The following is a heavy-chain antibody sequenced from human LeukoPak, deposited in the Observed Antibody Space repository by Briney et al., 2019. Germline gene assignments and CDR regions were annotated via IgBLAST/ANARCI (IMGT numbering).Heavy chain of an antibody. CDR3: ARHSSWYYYYGMDV. CDR2: MWHSGST. Sequence: SETLSLTCTVSGYSISSGYYWGWIRQPPGKGLEWIGSMWHSGSTFYSPSLKSRVTISSDTPKNQFSLKLSSVTAADTAVYYCARHSSWYYYYGMDVWGQGTTVTVSS. V-gene: IGHV4-38-2*02. D-gene: IGHD6-13*01. CDR1: GYSISSGYY. J-gene: IGHJ6*02.